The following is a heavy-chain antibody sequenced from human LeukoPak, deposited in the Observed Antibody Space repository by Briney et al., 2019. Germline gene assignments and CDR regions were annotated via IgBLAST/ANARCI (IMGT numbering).Heavy chain of an antibody. CDR1: GFTFSSYW. CDR3: ACRRWKTSAVDY. V-gene: IGHV3-7*01. CDR2: IKEDGSEK. J-gene: IGHJ4*02. Sequence: PGGALRLSCAASGFTFSSYWMSWVRQAPGKGLEWVANIKEDGSEKYYVDSVKRRYTISRDNAENSLYLQMNSLRAEDTAVYFCACRRWKTSAVDYWGQGTPVTVSS. D-gene: IGHD4-23*01.